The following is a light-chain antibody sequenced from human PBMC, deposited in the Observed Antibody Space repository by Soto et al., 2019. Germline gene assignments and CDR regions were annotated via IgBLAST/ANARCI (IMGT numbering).Light chain of an antibody. V-gene: IGLV2-14*01. CDR3: SSYTSSITLL. CDR2: DVS. J-gene: IGLJ2*01. CDR1: SNDIGGYNY. Sequence: QSALTQPASVSGSPGQSITFSCTGTSNDIGGYNYVSWYQQHPGKAPKLMIFDVSNRPSGVSYRSSGSKSGNTASLTISGLQAEDEADYYCSSYTSSITLLFGGGTKLTVL.